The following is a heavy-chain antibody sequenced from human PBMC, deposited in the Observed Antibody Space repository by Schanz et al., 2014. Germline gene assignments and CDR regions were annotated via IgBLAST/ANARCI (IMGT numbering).Heavy chain of an antibody. CDR2: INGYNGHT. J-gene: IGHJ4*02. CDR1: GYSFTPFP. CDR3: AKVAEEGPHINNWGGDYFDF. D-gene: IGHD3-16*01. Sequence: QVQLVQSWAEVKGPGASVKVSCKASGYSFTPFPIHWVRQAPGQGLEWMGWINGYNGHTLYAQKFRGRVTMTTDTSTGTAYMELSSLTSEDTAVYYCAKVAEEGPHINNWGGDYFDFWGQGTLVTVSS. V-gene: IGHV1-3*01.